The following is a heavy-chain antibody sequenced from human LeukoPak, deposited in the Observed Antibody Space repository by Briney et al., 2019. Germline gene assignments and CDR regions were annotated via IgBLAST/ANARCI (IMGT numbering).Heavy chain of an antibody. V-gene: IGHV1-18*01. J-gene: IGHJ6*03. Sequence: GASVKVSCKASGYSFTNSVVSWVRQAPGQRLEWMGWISAYNGDTKYAQNLQGRVTMTTDTSTDTAYMELMNLTSDDTAVYYCARGTSGRVSDNYSYMDVWGTGTTVTVSS. D-gene: IGHD3-10*01. CDR1: GYSFTNSV. CDR3: ARGTSGRVSDNYSYMDV. CDR2: ISAYNGDT.